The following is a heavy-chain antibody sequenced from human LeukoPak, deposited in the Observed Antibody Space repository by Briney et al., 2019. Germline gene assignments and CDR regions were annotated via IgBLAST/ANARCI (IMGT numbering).Heavy chain of an antibody. CDR2: ISLTGRT. Sequence: SETLSLSCGVSGGSISSTNWWSWVRQPPGQGLEWIGEISLTGRTNYNPSLKSRVTISVDTSKNQFSLKLASVTTADTAVYYCARAILITGVFDYWGQGTLVTVSS. CDR1: GGSISSTNW. D-gene: IGHD1-20*01. V-gene: IGHV4-4*02. J-gene: IGHJ4*02. CDR3: ARAILITGVFDY.